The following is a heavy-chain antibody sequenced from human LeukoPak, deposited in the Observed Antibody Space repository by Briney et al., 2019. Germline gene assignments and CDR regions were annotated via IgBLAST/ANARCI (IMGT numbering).Heavy chain of an antibody. CDR3: AKEKYDILTGYPGYFDY. J-gene: IGHJ4*02. V-gene: IGHV3-9*01. D-gene: IGHD3-9*01. CDR2: ISWNSGSI. CDR1: GFTFDDYA. Sequence: GGSLRLSCAASGFTFDDYAMHWVRQALGKGLEWVSGISWNSGSIGYADSVKGRFTISRDNAKNSLYLQMNSLRAEDTALYYCAKEKYDILTGYPGYFDYWGQGTLVTVSS.